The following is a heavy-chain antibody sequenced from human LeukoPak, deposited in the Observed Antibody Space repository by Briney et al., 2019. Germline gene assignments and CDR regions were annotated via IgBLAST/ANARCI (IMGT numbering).Heavy chain of an antibody. CDR3: ARSETYYYDSSGYTTRGPGYYYMDV. J-gene: IGHJ6*03. D-gene: IGHD3-22*01. V-gene: IGHV4-34*01. CDR2: INHSGST. CDR1: GGSFSGYY. Sequence: KSSETLSLTCAVCGGSFSGYYWSWIRQPPGKGLEWIGEINHSGSTNYNPSLKSRVTISVDTSKNQFSLKLSSVTAADTAVYYCARSETYYYDSSGYTTRGPGYYYMDVWGKGTTVTISS.